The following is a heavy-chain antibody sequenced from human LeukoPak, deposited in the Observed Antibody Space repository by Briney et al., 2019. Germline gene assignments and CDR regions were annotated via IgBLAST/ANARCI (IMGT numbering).Heavy chain of an antibody. CDR3: ARGGDYGEGGFDY. J-gene: IGHJ4*02. Sequence: SETLSLTCTVSGGSISSSSYYWGWIRQPPGKGLEWIGSIYYSGSTYYNPPLKSRVTISVDTSKNQFSLKLSSVTAADTAVYYCARGGDYGEGGFDYWGQGTLVTVSS. D-gene: IGHD4-17*01. CDR2: IYYSGST. V-gene: IGHV4-39*01. CDR1: GGSISSSSYY.